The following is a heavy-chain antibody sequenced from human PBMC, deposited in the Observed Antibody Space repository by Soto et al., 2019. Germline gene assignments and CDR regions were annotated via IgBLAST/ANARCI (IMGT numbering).Heavy chain of an antibody. D-gene: IGHD3-10*01. Sequence: ETLSLTCTVSGGSISSYYWSWIRQPPGKGLEWIGYIYYSGSTNYNPSLKSRVTISVDTSKNQFSLKLSSVTAADTAVYYCAGSRGLLRTYYYYYMDVWGKGTTVTVSS. CDR3: AGSRGLLRTYYYYYMDV. CDR1: GGSISSYY. CDR2: IYYSGST. V-gene: IGHV4-59*01. J-gene: IGHJ6*03.